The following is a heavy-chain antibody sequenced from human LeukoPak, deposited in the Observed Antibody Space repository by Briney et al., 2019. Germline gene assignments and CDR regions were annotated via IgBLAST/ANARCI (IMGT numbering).Heavy chain of an antibody. V-gene: IGHV4-61*02. J-gene: IGHJ4*02. D-gene: IGHD3-16*02. CDR2: IYTSGST. CDR3: ARLMITFGGIIVPNFDY. Sequence: PSETLSLTCTVSGGSFSSGSYYWSWIRPPAGKGLEGIGRIYTSGSTNYNPSLKSRVTISVDTPKNQFSLKLSSVTAADTAVYYCARLMITFGGIIVPNFDYGGQGTLVTVSS. CDR1: GGSFSSGSYY.